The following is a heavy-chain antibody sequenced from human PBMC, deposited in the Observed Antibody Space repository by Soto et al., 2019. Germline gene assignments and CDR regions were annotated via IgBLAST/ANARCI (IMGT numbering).Heavy chain of an antibody. CDR1: GFTFSSYG. CDR2: IWYDGSNK. Sequence: PGGSLRLSCAASGFTFSSYGMHWVRQAPGKGLEWVAVIWYDGSNKYYADSVKGRFTISRDNSKNTLYLQMNSLRAEDTAVYYRARDGPKWELLDYYYGMDVWGQGTTVTVSS. V-gene: IGHV3-33*01. CDR3: ARDGPKWELLDYYYGMDV. J-gene: IGHJ6*02. D-gene: IGHD1-26*01.